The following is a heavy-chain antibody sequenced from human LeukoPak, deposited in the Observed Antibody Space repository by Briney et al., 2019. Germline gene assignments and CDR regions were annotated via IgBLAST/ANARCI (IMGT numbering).Heavy chain of an antibody. V-gene: IGHV3-21*01. CDR3: ASYSSSSFYYYYGMVV. Sequence: GGSLRLSCAASGFTFSSYSMNWVRQAPGKGLEWVSSISSSSSYIYYADSVKGRFTISRDNAKNSLYLQMNSLRAEDTAVYYCASYSSSSFYYYYGMVVWGQGTTVTVSS. CDR2: ISSSSSYI. CDR1: GFTFSSYS. J-gene: IGHJ6*02. D-gene: IGHD6-6*01.